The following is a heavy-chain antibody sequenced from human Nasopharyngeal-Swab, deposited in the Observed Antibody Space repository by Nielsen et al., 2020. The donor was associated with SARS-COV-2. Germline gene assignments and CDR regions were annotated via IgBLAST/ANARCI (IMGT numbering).Heavy chain of an antibody. J-gene: IGHJ6*02. Sequence: SETLSLTCSVSGGSFNGFYWNWIRQAPGKGLEWIGEINHNERTNYNPSLKSRIAMLVDTSNNQVSLKVSSVSAGDTAVYYCARAGRVGEAYTGLDVWGQGTTVTVSS. CDR1: GGSFNGFY. CDR3: ARAGRVGEAYTGLDV. D-gene: IGHD1-26*01. V-gene: IGHV4-34*01. CDR2: INHNERT.